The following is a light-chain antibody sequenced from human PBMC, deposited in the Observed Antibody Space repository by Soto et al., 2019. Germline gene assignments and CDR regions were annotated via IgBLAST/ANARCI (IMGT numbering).Light chain of an antibody. V-gene: IGKV3-20*01. CDR1: QGVSDTY. J-gene: IGKJ4*01. CDR2: GAS. Sequence: EVALTQAQGTLSLPPGERATVSCRATQGVSDTYLAWYKQKPGQVPRLLIHGASRRASAIPDRFSGSGSGTDFSRTISRLEPEDFAVYYCQQYGSPLSVGGGTKVESK. CDR3: QQYGSPLS.